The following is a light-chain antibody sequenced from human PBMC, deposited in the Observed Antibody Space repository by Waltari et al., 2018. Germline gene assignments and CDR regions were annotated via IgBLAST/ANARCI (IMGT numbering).Light chain of an antibody. V-gene: IGLV1-44*01. CDR3: AAWDASLNAPWV. CDR2: SNN. Sequence: QSVLTQPPSASGTPGQTFPISCSGGNSNIGTNAVYGYQPLPGTAPKLLIYSNNQRPAGVPRRFSGSKSGTSAALAISGLQSQDEADYYCAAWDASLNAPWVFGGGTKLTVL. J-gene: IGLJ3*02. CDR1: NSNIGTNA.